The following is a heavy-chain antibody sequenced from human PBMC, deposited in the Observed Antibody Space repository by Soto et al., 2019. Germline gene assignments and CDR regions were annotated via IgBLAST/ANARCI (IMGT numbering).Heavy chain of an antibody. CDR2: IIPIFGTA. D-gene: IGHD3-22*01. Sequence: SSVKVSCKASGGTFSSYAISWMRQAPGQGLEWMGGIIPIFGTANYAQKFQGRVTITADESTSTAYMELSSLRSEDTAVYYCATDLKVYYYDSSGYPEGDAFDIWG. CDR3: ATDLKVYYYDSSGYPEGDAFDI. J-gene: IGHJ3*02. CDR1: GGTFSSYA. V-gene: IGHV1-69*13.